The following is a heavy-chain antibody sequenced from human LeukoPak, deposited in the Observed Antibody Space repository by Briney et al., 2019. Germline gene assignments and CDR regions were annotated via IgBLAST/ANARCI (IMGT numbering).Heavy chain of an antibody. J-gene: IGHJ4*02. CDR2: IGWNSGTI. V-gene: IGHV3-9*01. CDR3: ARGFYSGAYYVLDY. CDR1: GFTFDDYA. D-gene: IGHD1-26*01. Sequence: GGSLRLSCAASGFTFDDYAMHWVRQAPGKGLEWVSGIGWNSGTIGYVDSVKGRFTISRDNAKNSLYLQMNSLRAEDTAFYYCARGFYSGAYYVLDYWGQGTLVTVSS.